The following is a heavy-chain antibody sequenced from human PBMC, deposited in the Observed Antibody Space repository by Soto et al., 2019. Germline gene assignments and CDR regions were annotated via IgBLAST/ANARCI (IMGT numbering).Heavy chain of an antibody. J-gene: IGHJ4*02. CDR1: GGSFIGSD. D-gene: IGHD2-21*01. V-gene: IGHV4-34*01. Sequence: SVTMSVTCAVDGGSFIGSDLSWIRQPPGKGLEWIGEINYSGSTNYNPSLKSRVTISVDTSKTQFSLKLSSVTAADTAVYYCAIGDDKGYYFDYLGQGTLVTVSS. CDR2: INYSGST. CDR3: AIGDDKGYYFDY.